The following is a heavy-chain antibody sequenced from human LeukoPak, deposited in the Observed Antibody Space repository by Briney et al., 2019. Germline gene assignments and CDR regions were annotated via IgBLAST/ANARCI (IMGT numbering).Heavy chain of an antibody. D-gene: IGHD4-17*01. Sequence: GGSLRLSCAASGFTFSSFALSWVRHAPGKGLEWVSAISGSGAGTYYADSVKGRFTVSRDNSKSTLYLQMTGLRAEDTAVYYCAKHFYGDYQISYFDYWGQGTLVTVSS. CDR3: AKHFYGDYQISYFDY. J-gene: IGHJ4*02. CDR1: GFTFSSFA. V-gene: IGHV3-23*01. CDR2: ISGSGAGT.